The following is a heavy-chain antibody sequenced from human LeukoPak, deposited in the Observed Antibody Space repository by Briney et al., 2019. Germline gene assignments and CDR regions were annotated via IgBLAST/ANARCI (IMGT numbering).Heavy chain of an antibody. CDR2: ISSSSSYI. D-gene: IGHD3-3*01. J-gene: IGHJ4*02. CDR1: GFTFSSYS. CDR3: ARINFYDFWTADY. Sequence: GGSLRLSCAASGFTFSSYSMNWVRQAPGKGLEWVSSISSSSSYIYYADSVKGRFTISRDNAKNSLYLQMNSLRAEDTAVYYCARINFYDFWTADYWGQGTLVTVSS. V-gene: IGHV3-21*01.